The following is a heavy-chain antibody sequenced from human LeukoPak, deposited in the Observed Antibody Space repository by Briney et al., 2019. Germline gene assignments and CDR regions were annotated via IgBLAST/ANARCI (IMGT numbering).Heavy chain of an antibody. CDR3: ARSPPGILWANWFDP. CDR2: IYTSGST. D-gene: IGHD2-15*01. Sequence: PSETLSLTCTVSGGSISSYYWSWIRQPAGKGLEWIGRIYTSGSTNYNPSLKSRVTISVDTSKNQFSLKLSSVTAADTAVYYCARSPPGILWANWFDPWGQGTLVTVSS. V-gene: IGHV4-4*07. CDR1: GGSISSYY. J-gene: IGHJ5*02.